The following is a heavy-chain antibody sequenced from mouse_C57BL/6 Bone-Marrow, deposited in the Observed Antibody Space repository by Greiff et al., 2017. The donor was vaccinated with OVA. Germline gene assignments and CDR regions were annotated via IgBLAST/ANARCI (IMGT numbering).Heavy chain of an antibody. J-gene: IGHJ2*01. V-gene: IGHV1-81*01. D-gene: IGHD2-1*01. CDR1: GYTFTSYG. Sequence: QVQLKQSGAELARPGASVKLSCKASGYTFTSYGISWVKQRTGQGLEWIGEIYPRSGNTYYTEKFKGKATLTADKSSSTAYMELRSLTSEDSAVYFCARSPLLHFDYWGQGTTLTVSS. CDR2: IYPRSGNT. CDR3: ARSPLLHFDY.